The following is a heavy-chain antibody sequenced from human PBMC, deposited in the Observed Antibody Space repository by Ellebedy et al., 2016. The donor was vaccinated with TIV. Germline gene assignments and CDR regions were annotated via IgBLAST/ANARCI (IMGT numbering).Heavy chain of an antibody. CDR3: AKDIRYCGGDCYEVDFFYGMHV. CDR1: GFIFADYA. J-gene: IGHJ6*02. V-gene: IGHV3-9*01. D-gene: IGHD2-21*02. Sequence: GGSLRLSXVASGFIFADYAMHWVRQGPGKGLEWVSGINWNSARIDYADSVKGRFTISRDNAKNSLYLQMNSLRAEDTALYYCAKDIRYCGGDCYEVDFFYGMHVWGQGTPVTVSS. CDR2: INWNSARI.